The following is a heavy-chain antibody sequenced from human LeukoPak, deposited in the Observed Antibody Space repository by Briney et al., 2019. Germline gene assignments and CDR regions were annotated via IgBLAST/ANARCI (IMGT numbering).Heavy chain of an antibody. D-gene: IGHD2-2*01. J-gene: IGHJ4*02. CDR2: SSGSGGST. Sequence: GGSLRLSCAASGFTFSNYAMSWVRQAPGKGLEWVSASSGSGGSTHYADSVKGRFTISRDNSKNTLHLQMNSLRAGDTAVYYGAKYAGLSYSDSGGQGTWVTVSS. CDR3: AKYAGLSYSDS. V-gene: IGHV3-23*01. CDR1: GFTFSNYA.